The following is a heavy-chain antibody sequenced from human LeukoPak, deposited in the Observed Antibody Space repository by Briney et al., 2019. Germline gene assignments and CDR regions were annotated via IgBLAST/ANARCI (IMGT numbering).Heavy chain of an antibody. CDR3: ARGRGGYAHFDY. CDR2: LYADGGA. Sequence: AGGSLRLSCAASGFIVSSSYMSWVRQVPGKGLQWVSSLYADGGAYYADSVKDRFTVSRDNSKNTLYLDMNSLRAEDTAVYYCARGRGGYAHFDYWGQGTLVTISS. CDR1: GFIVSSSY. D-gene: IGHD5-12*01. J-gene: IGHJ4*02. V-gene: IGHV3-53*01.